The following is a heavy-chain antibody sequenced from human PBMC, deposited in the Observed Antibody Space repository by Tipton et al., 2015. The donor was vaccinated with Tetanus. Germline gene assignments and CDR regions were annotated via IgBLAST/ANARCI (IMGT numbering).Heavy chain of an antibody. Sequence: TLSLTCSVSGGSVSGSSHYWSWIRQPPGKQLEWIGNIYHSGATNYNPSLKSRLTISFGTYKNQFSLNLKSVTAAGTAVYYCARANNDVPKKGPFDSWGQGTQVTVSS. CDR3: ARANNDVPKKGPFDS. CDR1: GGSVSGSSHY. D-gene: IGHD3-10*02. CDR2: IYHSGAT. V-gene: IGHV4-61*01. J-gene: IGHJ4*02.